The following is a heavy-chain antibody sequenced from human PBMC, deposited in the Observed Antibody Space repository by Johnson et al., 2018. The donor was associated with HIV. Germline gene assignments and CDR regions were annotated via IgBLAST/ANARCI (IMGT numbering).Heavy chain of an antibody. Sequence: QVQLVESGGDLVKPGGSLRLSCAASGFIFSDYYMTWIRQAPGKGLESISYISSSGRTIYYTDSVKGRFIISRDNSKNMTNLQMNSLRAEDTAVYYCARDRRVSREGYCSGGTCYPYIAYTDAFDIWGQGTMVTVSS. CDR3: ARDRRVSREGYCSGGTCYPYIAYTDAFDI. CDR1: GFIFSDYY. D-gene: IGHD2-15*01. J-gene: IGHJ3*02. CDR2: ISSSGRTI. V-gene: IGHV3-11*04.